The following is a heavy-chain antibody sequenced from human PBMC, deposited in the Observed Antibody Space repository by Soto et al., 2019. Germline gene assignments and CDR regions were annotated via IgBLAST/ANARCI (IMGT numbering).Heavy chain of an antibody. Sequence: EAQLVEYGGGLVKTWESLRLSCSAAGFSFTNAWTNWVRQAPGKGLEWVGHIKGQIDYEATDYAAPVRGRFSCSRDDSTNTVYLQMNSLKAYDTAVYYCAADIPSQGRCEFNFWGQGTQVTVSS. CDR3: AADIPSQGRCEFNF. J-gene: IGHJ4*02. V-gene: IGHV3-15*07. CDR2: IKGQIDYEAT. CDR1: GFSFTNAW.